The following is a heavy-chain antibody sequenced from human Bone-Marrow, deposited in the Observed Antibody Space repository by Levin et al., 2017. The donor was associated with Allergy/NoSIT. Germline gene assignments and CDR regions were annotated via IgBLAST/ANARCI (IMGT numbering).Heavy chain of an antibody. J-gene: IGHJ4*02. CDR2: ISDDGSST. V-gene: IGHV3-74*03. Sequence: RGESLKISCAASGFIFNNYCMQWVRQAPGQGLVWVSHISDDGSSTTYADSVKGRFTISRDNAKNTLYLQMNSLRDEDTAVYFCARCGWAVRGDTVSVSMFVDFWGQGTLVTVSS. CDR1: GFIFNNYC. D-gene: IGHD3-10*01. CDR3: ARCGWAVRGDTVSVSMFVDF.